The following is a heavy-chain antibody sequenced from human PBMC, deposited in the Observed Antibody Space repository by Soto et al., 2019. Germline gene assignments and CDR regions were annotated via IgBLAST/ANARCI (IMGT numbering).Heavy chain of an antibody. V-gene: IGHV2-5*02. CDR2: IYWDDDK. CDR3: AHIVLRTVFGLVTTTAIYFDF. D-gene: IGHD3-3*01. J-gene: IGHJ4*02. CDR1: GFSLTTSGVG. Sequence: QITLNESGPTQVKPRQTLTLTCTFSGFSLTTSGVGVGWIRQSPGKAPEWLALIYWDDDKRYSPSLKSSLTITKDTSKTQVVLTMADLDPADTATYYCAHIVLRTVFGLVTTTAIYFDFWGQGTPVAVSS.